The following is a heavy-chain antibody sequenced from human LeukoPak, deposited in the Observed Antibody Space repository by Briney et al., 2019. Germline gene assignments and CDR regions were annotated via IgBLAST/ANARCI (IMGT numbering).Heavy chain of an antibody. CDR2: IYSSGST. V-gene: IGHV4-59*01. Sequence: SGTLSLTCTVSGASISSYYWNWIRQSPGKGLEWIGYIYSSGSTNYNPSLKSRVTISADTSKNQFSLKLTSVTAADTAVYYCSRGVGSYASQDYFWGQGTLVTLSA. CDR3: SRGVGSYASQDYF. J-gene: IGHJ4*02. D-gene: IGHD3-16*01. CDR1: GASISSYY.